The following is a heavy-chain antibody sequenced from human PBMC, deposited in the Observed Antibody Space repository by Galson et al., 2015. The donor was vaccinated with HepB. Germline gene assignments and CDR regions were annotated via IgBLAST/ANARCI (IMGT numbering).Heavy chain of an antibody. J-gene: IGHJ4*02. CDR1: GFTFSSYW. V-gene: IGHV3-74*01. Sequence: SLRLSCAASGFTFSSYWMHWVRQAPGKGLVWVSRINSDGSSTSYADSVKGRFTISRDNAKNTLYLQMNSLRAEDTAVYYCARANLRDYDSSGYYYFSGVRIDYWGQGTLVTVSS. D-gene: IGHD3-22*01. CDR3: ARANLRDYDSSGYYYFSGVRIDY. CDR2: INSDGSST.